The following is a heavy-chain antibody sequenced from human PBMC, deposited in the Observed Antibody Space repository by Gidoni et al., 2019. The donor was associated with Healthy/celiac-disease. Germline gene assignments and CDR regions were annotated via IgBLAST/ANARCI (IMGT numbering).Heavy chain of an antibody. Sequence: QVQLVQSGAEVKKPGASVKVSCKASGYTFTSYGISWVRQAPGQGLEWMGWISAYNGNTNYAQKLQGRVTMTTDTSTSTAYMELRSLRSDDTAVYYCARGGTYALDYYDSSGYYTPLDYWGQGTLVTVSS. CDR2: ISAYNGNT. CDR1: GYTFTSYG. J-gene: IGHJ4*02. CDR3: ARGGTYALDYYDSSGYYTPLDY. V-gene: IGHV1-18*01. D-gene: IGHD3-22*01.